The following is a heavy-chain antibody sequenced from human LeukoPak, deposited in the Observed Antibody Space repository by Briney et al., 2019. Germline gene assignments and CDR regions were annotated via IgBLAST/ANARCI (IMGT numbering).Heavy chain of an antibody. CDR3: AKTHDNSDYYYFQH. CDR2: IYTSGST. J-gene: IGHJ1*01. V-gene: IGHV4-61*02. D-gene: IGHD4-11*01. Sequence: RWIRRTAGEGVWRIGRIYTSGSTNYNPSLKSRVTISVDTSKNQFSLKLSSVTAADTAVYYCAKTHDNSDYYYFQHWGQGTLVTVSS.